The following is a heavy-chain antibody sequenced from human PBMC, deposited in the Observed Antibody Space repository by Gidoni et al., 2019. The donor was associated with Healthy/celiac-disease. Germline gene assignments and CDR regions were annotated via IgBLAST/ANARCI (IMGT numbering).Heavy chain of an antibody. V-gene: IGHV3-23*01. CDR2: ISGSGGST. CDR1: GFTFSSYA. CDR3: AKNYYDSSGYYYYYYYGMDV. J-gene: IGHJ6*02. Sequence: EVQLLESGGGLVQPGGSLRLSCAASGFTFSSYAMSWVRQAPGKVLEWVSAISGSGGSTYYADSVKGRFTISRDNSKNTLYLQMNSLRAEDTAVYYCAKNYYDSSGYYYYYYYGMDVWGQGTTVTVSS. D-gene: IGHD3-22*01.